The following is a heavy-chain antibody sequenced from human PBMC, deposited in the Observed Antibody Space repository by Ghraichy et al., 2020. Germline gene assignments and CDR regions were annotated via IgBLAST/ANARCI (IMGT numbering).Heavy chain of an antibody. J-gene: IGHJ4*02. D-gene: IGHD3-3*01. V-gene: IGHV3-21*01. CDR2: ISSSSSYI. CDR3: ARDFWSGYYQDQNFDY. Sequence: GEALNISCAASGFTFSSYSMNWVRQAPGKGLEWVSSISSSSSYIYYADSVKGRFTISRDNAKNSLYLQMNSLRAEDTAVYYCARDFWSGYYQDQNFDYWGQGTLVTVSS. CDR1: GFTFSSYS.